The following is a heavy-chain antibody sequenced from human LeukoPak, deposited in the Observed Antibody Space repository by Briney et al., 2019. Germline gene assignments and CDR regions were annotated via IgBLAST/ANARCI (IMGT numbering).Heavy chain of an antibody. V-gene: IGHV1-69*05. CDR2: IIPIFGTA. CDR1: GGTFSSYA. Sequence: GSSVKVSCKASGGTFSSYAISWVRQAPGQGLAWMGRIIPIFGTANYAQKFQGRVTITTDESTSTAYMELSSLRSEDTAVYYCAREPKRWLQLGYFDYWGQGTLVTVSS. D-gene: IGHD5-24*01. CDR3: AREPKRWLQLGYFDY. J-gene: IGHJ4*02.